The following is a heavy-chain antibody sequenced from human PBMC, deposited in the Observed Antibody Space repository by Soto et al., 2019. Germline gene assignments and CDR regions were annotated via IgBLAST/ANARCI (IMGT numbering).Heavy chain of an antibody. D-gene: IGHD1-1*01. J-gene: IGHJ3*02. CDR3: ATTDGYTSHDAFDI. Sequence: ASVKLSCKACGDSFTSYYMHWVRQAPGQGLEWMGIINPSGGSTSYAQKFQGRVTMTRDTSTSTVYMELSSLRSEDTAVYYCATTDGYTSHDAFDIWGQGTMVTVSS. CDR2: INPSGGST. V-gene: IGHV1-46*03. CDR1: GDSFTSYY.